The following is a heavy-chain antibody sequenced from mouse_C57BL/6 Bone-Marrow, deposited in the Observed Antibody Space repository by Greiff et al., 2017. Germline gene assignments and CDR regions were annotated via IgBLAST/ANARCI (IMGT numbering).Heavy chain of an antibody. Sequence: VQLKESGPELVKPGASVKMSCKASGYTFTDYNMHWVKQSHGKSLEWIGYINPNNGGTSYNQKFKGKATLTVNKSSSTAYMELRSLTSEDSAVYYCARRSFYYDYDGVFDYWGQGTTLTVSS. D-gene: IGHD2-4*01. CDR3: ARRSFYYDYDGVFDY. J-gene: IGHJ2*01. V-gene: IGHV1-22*01. CDR2: INPNNGGT. CDR1: GYTFTDYN.